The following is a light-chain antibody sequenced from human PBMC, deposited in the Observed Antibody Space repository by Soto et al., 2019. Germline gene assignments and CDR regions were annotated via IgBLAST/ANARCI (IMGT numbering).Light chain of an antibody. CDR2: AAS. CDR3: QKYYSALWT. J-gene: IGKJ1*01. CDR1: QGISNY. V-gene: IGKV1-27*01. Sequence: DIQMTQSPSSLSASVGDRVTITCRASQGISNYLAWYQQKPGKVPKLLIYAASTLQSGVPSRFSGSGSGTDFPLTISSLQHEDVATYYCQKYYSALWTFGQGTKVEIK.